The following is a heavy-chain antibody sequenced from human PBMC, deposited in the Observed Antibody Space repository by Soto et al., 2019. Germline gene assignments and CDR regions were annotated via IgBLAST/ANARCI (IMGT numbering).Heavy chain of an antibody. CDR1: GDSVSSNSAA. CDR3: AREGFEYSSSSYDY. Sequence: SQTLSLTCAISGDSVSSNSAAWNLIRQSPARGLEWLGRTYYRSKWYNDYAVSVKSRITINPDTSKNQFSLQLNSVTPEDTAVYYCAREGFEYSSSSYDYWGQGTLVTVSS. CDR2: TYYRSKWYN. J-gene: IGHJ4*02. D-gene: IGHD6-6*01. V-gene: IGHV6-1*01.